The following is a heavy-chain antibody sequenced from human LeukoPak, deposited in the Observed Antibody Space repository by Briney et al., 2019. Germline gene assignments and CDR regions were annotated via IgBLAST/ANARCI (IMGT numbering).Heavy chain of an antibody. D-gene: IGHD3-22*01. J-gene: IGHJ4*02. CDR1: GFTFSDYY. CDR3: ARTYYYDSSGYERSHFDY. Sequence: GESLRLSCAASGFTFSDYYMSWIRQAPGKGLEWVSYISSSSSYTNYADSVKGRFTISRDNAKNSLYLQMNSLRAEDTAVYYCARTYYYDSSGYERSHFDYWGQGTLVTVSS. CDR2: ISSSSSYT. V-gene: IGHV3-11*06.